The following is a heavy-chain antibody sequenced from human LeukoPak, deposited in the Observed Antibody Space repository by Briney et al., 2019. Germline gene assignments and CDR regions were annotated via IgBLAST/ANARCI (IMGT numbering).Heavy chain of an antibody. D-gene: IGHD3-3*01. CDR3: AGLRSGGYLDY. CDR1: GFTFSSYE. V-gene: IGHV3-48*03. Sequence: PGGSLRLSCAASGFTFSSYEMNWVRQAPGKGLEWVSYISSSGGTIYYADSVKGRFTISRDNAKNSLYLQMNGLRAEDTAVYYCAGLRSGGYLDYRGQGTLVTVSS. CDR2: ISSSGGTI. J-gene: IGHJ4*02.